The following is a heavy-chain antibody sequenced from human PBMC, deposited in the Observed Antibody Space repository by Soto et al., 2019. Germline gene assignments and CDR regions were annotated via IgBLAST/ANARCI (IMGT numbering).Heavy chain of an antibody. V-gene: IGHV4-39*01. Sequence: SETLSLTCTVSGGSISSSSYYWCWIRQPPGKGLEWIGSIYYSGSTYYNPSLKSRVTISVDTSKNKFSLKLSSVNDADTAVYYCARRTQSYHDSSGYFDYWGQGPLVTVS. J-gene: IGHJ4*02. CDR1: GGSISSSSYY. CDR2: IYYSGST. D-gene: IGHD3-22*01. CDR3: ARRTQSYHDSSGYFDY.